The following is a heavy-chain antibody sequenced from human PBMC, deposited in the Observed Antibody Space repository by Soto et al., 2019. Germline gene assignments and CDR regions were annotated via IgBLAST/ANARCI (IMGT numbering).Heavy chain of an antibody. CDR2: IWYDGSGQ. J-gene: IGHJ6*01. Sequence: QVQLVESGGGVVQPGRSVRLSCVVSGFTFSSYGMHWVRQAPGKGLEWVADIWYDGSGQRYADSVQGRFTISRDNSKSTLYLQMNSLRVEDTAVYYCAKYQGSREYYCHALDVWGQWTTVTVS. CDR1: GFTFSSYG. V-gene: IGHV3-33*03. D-gene: IGHD1-26*01. CDR3: AKYQGSREYYCHALDV.